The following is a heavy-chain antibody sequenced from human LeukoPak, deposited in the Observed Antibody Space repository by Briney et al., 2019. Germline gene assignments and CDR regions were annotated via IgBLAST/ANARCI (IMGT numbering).Heavy chain of an antibody. D-gene: IGHD3-16*01. CDR3: ARDAGAVLGEVYFAF. V-gene: IGHV1-8*01. Sequence: ASVKVSCKASGYTFTSYDINWVRQATGQGLEWMGWMNPNSGNTGYAQKFQGRVTMTSYTSISTAYMELSSLRSEDTAVYYCARDAGAVLGEVYFAFWGQGTLVT. J-gene: IGHJ4*02. CDR1: GYTFTSYD. CDR2: MNPNSGNT.